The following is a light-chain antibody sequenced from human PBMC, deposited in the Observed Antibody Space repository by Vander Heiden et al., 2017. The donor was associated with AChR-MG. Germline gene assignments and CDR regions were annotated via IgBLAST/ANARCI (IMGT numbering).Light chain of an antibody. CDR1: QSVSSN. Sequence: EIVLTQSPATLSVSPGERATLSCRASQSVSSNLAWYQQKPGQAPRLLIYVVSTRATGIPARFSGSGSGTEFTLTISSLQSEDFAVYYCQQYTNWPYTFGQGTKLEIK. CDR3: QQYTNWPYT. V-gene: IGKV3-15*01. CDR2: VVS. J-gene: IGKJ2*01.